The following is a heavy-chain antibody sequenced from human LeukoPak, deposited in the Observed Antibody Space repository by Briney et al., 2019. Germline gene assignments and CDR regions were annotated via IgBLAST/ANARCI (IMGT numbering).Heavy chain of an antibody. J-gene: IGHJ6*03. D-gene: IGHD2-2*01. Sequence: SETLSLTCTVSGGSISSSSYYWGWIRQPPGKGLEWIGYIYYSGSTNYNPSLKSRVTISVDTSKNQFSLKLSSVTAADTAVYYCARGLGYCSSTSCLYYYMDVWGKGTTVTVSS. CDR1: GGSISSSSYY. CDR2: IYYSGST. V-gene: IGHV4-39*07. CDR3: ARGLGYCSSTSCLYYYMDV.